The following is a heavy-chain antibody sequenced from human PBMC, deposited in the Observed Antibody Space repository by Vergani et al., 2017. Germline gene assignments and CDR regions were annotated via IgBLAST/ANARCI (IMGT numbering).Heavy chain of an antibody. CDR1: GYTFTGYY. Sequence: QVQLVQSGAEVKKPGASVKVSCKASGYTFTGYYMHWVRQAPGQGLEWMGWINPNSGGTNYAQKFQGRVTMTRDTSISTAYMELSRLRSDDTAVYYWARDRLAAAQLNWFDPWGQGTLVTVSS. V-gene: IGHV1-2*02. CDR2: INPNSGGT. J-gene: IGHJ5*02. D-gene: IGHD6-13*01. CDR3: ARDRLAAAQLNWFDP.